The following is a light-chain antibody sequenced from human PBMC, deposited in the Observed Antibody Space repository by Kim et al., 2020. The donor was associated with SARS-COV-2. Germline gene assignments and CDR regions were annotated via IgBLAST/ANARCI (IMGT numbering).Light chain of an antibody. V-gene: IGLV3-21*04. CDR1: KIEDRR. CDR2: FDS. J-gene: IGLJ2*01. Sequence: APGKTATICGVRNKIEDRRVRWYQQKPGPAPLLVFSFDSDRPSGIPGRFSGSNSGTTATLTIGRVEAVDEADYYCQVYDSDGDHVVFGGGTQLTVL. CDR3: QVYDSDGDHVV.